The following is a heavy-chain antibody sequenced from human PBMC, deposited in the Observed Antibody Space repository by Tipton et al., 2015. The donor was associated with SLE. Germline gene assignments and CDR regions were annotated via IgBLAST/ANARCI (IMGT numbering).Heavy chain of an antibody. CDR3: ARESGYLYYFDY. J-gene: IGHJ4*02. CDR2: ISYDGSNK. Sequence: RSLRLSCAASGFTFSTYAMHWVRQAPGKGLEWVALISYDGSNKYYADSVKGRFTISRDNSKNTLYLQMNSLRAEDTAVYYCARESGYLYYFDYWGQGTLVTVSS. CDR1: GFTFSTYA. V-gene: IGHV3-30-3*01. D-gene: IGHD2-15*01.